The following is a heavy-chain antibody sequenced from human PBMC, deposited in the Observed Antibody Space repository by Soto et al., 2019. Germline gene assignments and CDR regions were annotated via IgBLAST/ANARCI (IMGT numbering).Heavy chain of an antibody. J-gene: IGHJ4*02. CDR2: ITGSGAST. D-gene: IGHD3-22*01. CDR1: GLSFSIYA. V-gene: IGHV3-23*01. Sequence: EVQLLESGGGLVQPGGSLRLSCAVSGLSFSIYAMSWVRQAPGKGLEWVSIITGSGASTYYADSVKGRFTISSDSSKNTLYLQMDNLGAEDTAVYYCAKTPVITASPPYFDYWGQGTLVFVSS. CDR3: AKTPVITASPPYFDY.